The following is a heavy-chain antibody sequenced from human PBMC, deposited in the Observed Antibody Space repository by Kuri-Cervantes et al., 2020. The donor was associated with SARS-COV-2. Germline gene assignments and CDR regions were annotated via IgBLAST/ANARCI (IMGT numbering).Heavy chain of an antibody. D-gene: IGHD4-17*01. V-gene: IGHV4-30-4*08. Sequence: SCTVSGGSISSGDYYWGWIRQPPGKGLEWIGYIYYSGSTYYNPSLKSRVTISVDTSKNQFSLKLSSVTAADTAVYYCARRDTVTTFDYWGQGTLVTVSS. CDR2: IYYSGST. CDR3: ARRDTVTTFDY. CDR1: GGSISSGDYY. J-gene: IGHJ4*02.